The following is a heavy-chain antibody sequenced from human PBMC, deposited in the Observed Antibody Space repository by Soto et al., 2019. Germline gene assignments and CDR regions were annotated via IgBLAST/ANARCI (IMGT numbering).Heavy chain of an antibody. V-gene: IGHV3-23*01. CDR3: AKKGLGSLATYCNTGDCHDAFDV. J-gene: IGHJ3*01. Sequence: EVQLLESGGGLVRPGGSLRLSCAASGFTFYNYAMNWVRQAPGKGLEWVSTISGGGDGTYYADSVKGRFTISRDNSRNTVYLQMNSLRAEDTAVYYCAKKGLGSLATYCNTGDCHDAFDVWGQGTLVTVSS. D-gene: IGHD2-8*01. CDR1: GFTFYNYA. CDR2: ISGGGDGT.